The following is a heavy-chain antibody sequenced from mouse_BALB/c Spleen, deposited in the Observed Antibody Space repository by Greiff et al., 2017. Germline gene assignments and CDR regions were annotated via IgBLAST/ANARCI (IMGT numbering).Heavy chain of an antibody. Sequence: EVKLMESGGGLVQPGGSRKLSCAASGFTFSSFGMHWVRQAPEKGLEWVAYISSGSSTIYYADTVKGRFTISRDNPKNTLFLQMTSLRSEDTAMYYCARGDYYGSSYVGWYFDVWGAGTTVTVSS. D-gene: IGHD1-1*01. CDR3: ARGDYYGSSYVGWYFDV. J-gene: IGHJ1*01. CDR1: GFTFSSFG. V-gene: IGHV5-17*02. CDR2: ISSGSSTI.